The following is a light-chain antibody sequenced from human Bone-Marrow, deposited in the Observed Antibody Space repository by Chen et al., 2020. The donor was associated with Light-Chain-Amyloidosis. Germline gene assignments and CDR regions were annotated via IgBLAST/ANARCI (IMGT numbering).Light chain of an antibody. CDR2: DTT. CDR3: FLSYPTGRV. CDR1: TGAVTGGLY. V-gene: IGLV7-46*01. Sequence: QAVVSQEPSLTVSPGGAVTLTCGSSTGAVTGGLYPYWFQQKPGQAPRTLIYDTTNRHFWTPARFSGSILGDKAALTLSGAQPEDEAHYFCFLSYPTGRVFGGGTKLTVL. J-gene: IGLJ3*02.